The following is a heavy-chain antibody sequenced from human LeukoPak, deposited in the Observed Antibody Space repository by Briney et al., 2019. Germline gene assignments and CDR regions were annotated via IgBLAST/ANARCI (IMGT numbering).Heavy chain of an antibody. D-gene: IGHD1-26*01. V-gene: IGHV3-73*01. Sequence: GGSLRLSCVASGFTFSDSAIHWVRQSSGKGLEWIGHMDKETNLYATALAASVKGRFTVSRDDSKNTAYLHMNSLKTEDTALYYCTRDSGNYNWFDPWGQGTLVTVSS. CDR3: TRDSGNYNWFDP. CDR2: MDKETNLYAT. CDR1: GFTFSDSA. J-gene: IGHJ5*02.